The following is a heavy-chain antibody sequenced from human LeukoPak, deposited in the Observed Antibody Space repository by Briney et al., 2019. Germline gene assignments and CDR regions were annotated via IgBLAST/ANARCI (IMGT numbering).Heavy chain of an antibody. D-gene: IGHD6-19*01. V-gene: IGHV1-69*05. J-gene: IGHJ4*02. CDR3: ARDRAEQWLVPSTDY. Sequence: ASVKVSCKASGGTFSSYAISWVRQAPGQGLEWMGGIIPIFGTANYAQKLQGRVTMTTDTSTSTAYMELRSLRSDDTAVYYCARDRAEQWLVPSTDYWGQGTLVTVSS. CDR2: IIPIFGTA. CDR1: GGTFSSYA.